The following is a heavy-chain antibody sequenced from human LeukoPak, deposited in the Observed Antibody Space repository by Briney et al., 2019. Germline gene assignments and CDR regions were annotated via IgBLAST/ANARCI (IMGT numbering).Heavy chain of an antibody. CDR3: ARVPPTYREGVVIISYFDY. CDR2: IYYSGST. D-gene: IGHD3-3*01. V-gene: IGHV4-31*03. J-gene: IGHJ4*02. CDR1: GGSISSGGYY. Sequence: PSQTLSLTCTVSGGSISSGGYYWSWIRQHPGKGLEWIGYIYYSGSTYYNPSLKSRVTISVDRSKNQFSLKLSSVTAADTAVYYCARVPPTYREGVVIISYFDYWGQGTLVTVSS.